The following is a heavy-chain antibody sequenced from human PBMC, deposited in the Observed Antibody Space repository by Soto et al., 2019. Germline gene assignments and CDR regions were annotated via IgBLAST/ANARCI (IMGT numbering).Heavy chain of an antibody. CDR3: AKGLSSSTSFWFDP. D-gene: IGHD2-2*01. CDR2: ISGSGGST. CDR1: GFTFSSYA. Sequence: EVQLLESGGGLVQPGGSLRLSCAASGFTFSSYAMSWVRQAPGKGLEWVSAISGSGGSTYYADSGKGRFTISRDNAKNTLYLQMNSLRAEDTAVYYCAKGLSSSTSFWFDPWGQGTLVTVSS. V-gene: IGHV3-23*01. J-gene: IGHJ5*02.